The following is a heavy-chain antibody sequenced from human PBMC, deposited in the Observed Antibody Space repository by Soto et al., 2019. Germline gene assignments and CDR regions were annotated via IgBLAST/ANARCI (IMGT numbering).Heavy chain of an antibody. J-gene: IGHJ5*02. CDR1: GYTFTSYG. Sequence: GASVKVSCKASGYTFTSYGISCVRQAPGQGLEWMGWISAYNGNTNYAQKLQGRVTMTTDTSTSTAYMELSSLRSEDTAVYYCARVGRGIAAAGENWFDPWGQGTLVTVSS. CDR3: ARVGRGIAAAGENWFDP. V-gene: IGHV1-18*01. D-gene: IGHD6-13*01. CDR2: ISAYNGNT.